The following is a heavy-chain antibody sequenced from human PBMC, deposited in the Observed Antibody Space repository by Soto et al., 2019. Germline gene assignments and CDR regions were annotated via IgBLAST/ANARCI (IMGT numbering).Heavy chain of an antibody. V-gene: IGHV3-21*01. CDR3: ARGRGDIVVVPAAPLDY. CDR1: GFTFSSYS. J-gene: IGHJ4*02. Sequence: GGSLRLSCAASGFTFSSYSMNWVRQAPGKGLEWVSSISSSSSYIYYADSVKGRFTISRDNAKNSLYLQMNSLRAEDTAVYYCARGRGDIVVVPAAPLDYWGQGTMVTVYS. D-gene: IGHD2-2*01. CDR2: ISSSSSYI.